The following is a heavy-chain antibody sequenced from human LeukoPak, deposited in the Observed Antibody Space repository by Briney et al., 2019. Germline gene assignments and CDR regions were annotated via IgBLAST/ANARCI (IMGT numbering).Heavy chain of an antibody. CDR2: ISGSGGST. CDR3: AKVGSSSWDAFHI. V-gene: IGHV3-23*01. CDR1: GFTFSSYA. J-gene: IGHJ3*02. D-gene: IGHD6-13*01. Sequence: PGGSLRLSCAASGFTFSSYAMSWVRQAPGKGLEWVSAISGSGGSTYYADSVKGRFTISRDNSKNTVYLQMNSLRAEDTAIYYCAKVGSSSWDAFHIWGQGTMVTVSS.